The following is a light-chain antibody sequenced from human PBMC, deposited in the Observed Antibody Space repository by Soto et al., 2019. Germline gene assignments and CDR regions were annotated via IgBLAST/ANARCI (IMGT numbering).Light chain of an antibody. CDR3: AAWDDSLSGSYV. J-gene: IGLJ1*01. V-gene: IGLV1-47*01. Sequence: LLNQPPSASGTPGQRGSISCSGSSSNIGSNYVYWFQQLPGTAPKLLMYRNNKRPSGVPDRFSGSKSGTSASLAISGLRSEDEADYYCAAWDDSLSGSYVFGTGTKVTVL. CDR2: RNN. CDR1: SSNIGSNY.